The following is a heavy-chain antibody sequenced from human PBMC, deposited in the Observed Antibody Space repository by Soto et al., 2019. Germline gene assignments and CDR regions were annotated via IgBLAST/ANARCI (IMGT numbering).Heavy chain of an antibody. V-gene: IGHV4-4*07. CDR3: AREPLAHSYFDL. Sequence: SETLSLTCTVSGGSISGYYWSWIRQPAGKGLEWIGRMYNSERTNYNPSLKSRVTMSMDTSKNQFSLKLTSVTAADTAVYFCAREPLAHSYFDLWGQGTLVTVSS. CDR2: MYNSERT. J-gene: IGHJ4*02. CDR1: GGSISGYY.